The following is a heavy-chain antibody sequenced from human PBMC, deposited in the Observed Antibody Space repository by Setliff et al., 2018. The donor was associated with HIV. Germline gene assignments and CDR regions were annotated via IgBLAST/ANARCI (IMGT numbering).Heavy chain of an antibody. CDR3: ARARRAGSGPKYFQH. V-gene: IGHV4-34*10. D-gene: IGHD2-15*01. CDR2: INHSGST. J-gene: IGHJ1*01. CDR1: GGSFNGYY. Sequence: SETLSLTCAVYGGSFNGYYWSWIRQPPGKGLEWIGEINHSGSTNYNPSLKSRVTMSVDKSKNQFYLRLSSVTAADTAVYYCARARRAGSGPKYFQHWGQGTLVTVSS.